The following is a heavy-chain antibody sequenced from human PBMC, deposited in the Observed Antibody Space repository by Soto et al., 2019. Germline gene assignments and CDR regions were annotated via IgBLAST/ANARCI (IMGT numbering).Heavy chain of an antibody. CDR1: GGTFSSYA. CDR3: ARGTRDCSTTSRYSHQGYYRHDMDV. Sequence: ASVKVSCKASGGTFSSYAISWVRQAPGQGLEWMGGIIPMFGSATYGQKFRGRVTITADESTSTAYMDLSSLRSEDSALYYCARGTRDCSTTSRYSHQGYYRHDMDVWGPGTTVTVSS. J-gene: IGHJ6*02. D-gene: IGHD2-2*01. CDR2: IIPMFGSA. V-gene: IGHV1-69*13.